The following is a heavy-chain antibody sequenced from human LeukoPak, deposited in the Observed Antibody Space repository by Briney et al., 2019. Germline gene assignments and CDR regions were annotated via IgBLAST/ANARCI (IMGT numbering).Heavy chain of an antibody. V-gene: IGHV1-24*01. Sequence: ASVKVSCKVSGYTLTELSMHWVRQAPGKGLEWMGGFDPEDGETIYAQKFQGRVTMTEDTSTDTAYMELSSLRSEDTAAYYCATISGWHSRAFDYWGQGTLVTVSS. CDR1: GYTLTELS. D-gene: IGHD6-19*01. CDR3: ATISGWHSRAFDY. J-gene: IGHJ4*02. CDR2: FDPEDGET.